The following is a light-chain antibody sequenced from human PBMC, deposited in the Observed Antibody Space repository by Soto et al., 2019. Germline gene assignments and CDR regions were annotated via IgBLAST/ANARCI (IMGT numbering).Light chain of an antibody. J-gene: IGKJ5*01. CDR1: QGISSW. CDR3: QQANSFPIT. V-gene: IGKV1-12*01. CDR2: AAS. Sequence: DVHMTQSPSSVSASVGYRVTVTCRASQGISSWLAWYQKKPGKAPKLLIYAASSLQSGVPSRFSGSGSGTDFTLTISSLQPEDCEIYFCQQANSFPITFGQGTRLEIK.